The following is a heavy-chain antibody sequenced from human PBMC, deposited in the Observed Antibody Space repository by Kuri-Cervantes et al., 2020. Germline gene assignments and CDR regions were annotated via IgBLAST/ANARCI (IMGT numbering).Heavy chain of an antibody. CDR2: ISYDGSNK. J-gene: IGHJ5*02. D-gene: IGHD3-10*01. CDR1: GFTFSSYA. V-gene: IGHV3-30-3*01. Sequence: GESLKISCAASGFTFSSYAMHWVRQAPGKGLEWVAVISYDGSNKYYADSVKGRFTISRDNSKNTLYLQMNSLRAEDTAVYYCARDAVGFGELTNWFDPWGQGTLVTVSS. CDR3: ARDAVGFGELTNWFDP.